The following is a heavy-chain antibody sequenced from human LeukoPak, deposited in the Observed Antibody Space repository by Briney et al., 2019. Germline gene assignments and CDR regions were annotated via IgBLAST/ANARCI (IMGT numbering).Heavy chain of an antibody. CDR1: GFTLDDYA. J-gene: IGHJ4*02. V-gene: IGHV3-9*01. CDR2: ISWNSGSI. D-gene: IGHD3-22*01. Sequence: GGSLRLSCAASGFTLDDYAMHWVRQGPGKGLEWVSGISWNSGSIAYADSVKGRFTISRDNAKNFLYLQMNSLRAEDTALYYCAKDISHSSGYYFFDYWGQGTLVTVSS. CDR3: AKDISHSSGYYFFDY.